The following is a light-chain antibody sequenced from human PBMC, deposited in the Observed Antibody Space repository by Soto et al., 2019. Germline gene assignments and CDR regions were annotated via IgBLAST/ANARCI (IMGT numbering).Light chain of an antibody. CDR2: GAS. CDR1: QSVSSN. J-gene: IGKJ1*01. CDR3: QQYNNWPQT. Sequence: EIVMTQSPATLSVSPGERATLSCRASQSVSSNLAWYQQESGQAPRLLIYGASTRATGIPARFSGSGSGTEFTLTISSLQSEDFAVYYCQQYNNWPQTFGQGTKVDIK. V-gene: IGKV3-15*01.